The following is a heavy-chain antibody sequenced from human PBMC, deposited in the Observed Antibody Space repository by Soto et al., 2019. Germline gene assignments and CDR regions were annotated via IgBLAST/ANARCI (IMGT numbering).Heavy chain of an antibody. Sequence: PGGSLRLSCAASGFTFSSYGMHWVRQAPGKGLEWVSYISSSSSNIYYADSVKGRFTISRDNAKNSLYLQMNSLRAEDTAVYYCARDKLGYCSSTSCPDFDYWGQGTLVTVSS. D-gene: IGHD2-2*01. CDR2: ISSSSSNI. V-gene: IGHV3-48*01. CDR3: ARDKLGYCSSTSCPDFDY. J-gene: IGHJ4*02. CDR1: GFTFSSYG.